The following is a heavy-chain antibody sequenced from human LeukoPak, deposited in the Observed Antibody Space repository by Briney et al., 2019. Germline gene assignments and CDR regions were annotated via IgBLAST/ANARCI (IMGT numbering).Heavy chain of an antibody. CDR1: GFTFSSYD. D-gene: IGHD1-1*01. J-gene: IGHJ4*02. V-gene: IGHV3-13*01. CDR3: ARGGGWNVLGFHSGFDY. Sequence: GGSLRLSCAASGFTFSSYDMHGVRQATGKGLEWVSAIGTAGDTYYPGSVKGRFTISRENAKNSLYLQMNSLRAGDTAVYYCARGGGWNVLGFHSGFDYRGQGTLVTVSS. CDR2: IGTAGDT.